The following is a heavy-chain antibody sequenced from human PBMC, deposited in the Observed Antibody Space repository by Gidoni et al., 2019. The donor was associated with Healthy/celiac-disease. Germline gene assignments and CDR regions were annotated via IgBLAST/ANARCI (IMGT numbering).Heavy chain of an antibody. V-gene: IGHV3-23*01. CDR3: AKDWLAAAGAWEYFDY. D-gene: IGHD6-13*01. CDR1: GFTFRSYA. J-gene: IGHJ4*02. CDR2: ISVSGGST. Sequence: EVQLLESGGGLVQPGGCLRLSCPASGFTFRSYAISWVRQAPGKGLEWVSAISVSGGSTYYADSVKGRFTISRDNSKNTLYLQMNSLRAEDTAVYYCAKDWLAAAGAWEYFDYWGQGTLVTVSS.